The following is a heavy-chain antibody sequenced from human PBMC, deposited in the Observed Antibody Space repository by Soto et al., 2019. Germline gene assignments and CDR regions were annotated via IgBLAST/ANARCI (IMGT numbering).Heavy chain of an antibody. J-gene: IGHJ5*02. D-gene: IGHD6-13*01. CDR1: GGSISGGSNY. CDR2: IYYGGST. CDR3: ARDRSISWSIT. V-gene: IGHV4-39*02. Sequence: PSETLSLTCTVSGGSISGGSNYWGWIRQPPGKGLEWIGSIYYGGSTYYNPSLKSRVTISVDTSKNQFSLKLTSVTAADTAVYYCARDRSISWSITWGRGVLVTVSS.